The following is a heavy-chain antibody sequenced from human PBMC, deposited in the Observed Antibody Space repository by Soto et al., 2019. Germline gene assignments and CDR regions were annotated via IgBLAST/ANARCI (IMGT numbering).Heavy chain of an antibody. J-gene: IGHJ4*02. D-gene: IGHD3-22*01. CDR3: AIELYYYDNSDYYTSGGYFDY. CDR1: GGTFSNFG. CDR2: IIPGFGTS. Sequence: ASVKVSCKASGGTFSNFGISWVRQAPGQGLEWMGGIIPGFGTSSYAQKFQGRVTITADESTSTAYMELSSLRSEDTAVYYCAIELYYYDNSDYYTSGGYFDYWGQGTLVTVSS. V-gene: IGHV1-69*13.